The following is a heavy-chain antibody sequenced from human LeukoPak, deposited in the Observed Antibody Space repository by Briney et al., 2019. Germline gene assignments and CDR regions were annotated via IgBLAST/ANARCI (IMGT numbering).Heavy chain of an antibody. CDR2: ITGSGGST. D-gene: IGHD5-12*01. V-gene: IGHV3-23*01. J-gene: IGHJ4*02. CDR3: ARGPSGYHNT. CDR1: GFTFSTYG. Sequence: QPGGTLRLSCAASGFTFSTYGMNWVRQAPGRGLEWVSAITGSGGSTYYADSVRGRFTISRDNSNNTLYLQMNSLRAEDTAVYYCARGPSGYHNTGGQGTLVTVSS.